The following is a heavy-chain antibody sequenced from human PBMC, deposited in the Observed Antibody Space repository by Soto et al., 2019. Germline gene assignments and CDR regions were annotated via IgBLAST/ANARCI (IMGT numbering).Heavy chain of an antibody. CDR3: ARDYDRPFGMDV. J-gene: IGHJ6*02. Sequence: SVKVSCKASGGTFSSYAISWVRQAPGQGLEWMGGIIPIFGIANYAQKFQGRVTITADESTSTAYMELSSLRSEDTAVYYCARDYDRPFGMDVWGQGTTVTVSS. D-gene: IGHD3-22*01. V-gene: IGHV1-69*13. CDR1: GGTFSSYA. CDR2: IIPIFGIA.